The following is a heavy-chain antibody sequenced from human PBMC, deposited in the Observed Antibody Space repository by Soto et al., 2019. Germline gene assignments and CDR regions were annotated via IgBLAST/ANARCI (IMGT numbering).Heavy chain of an antibody. D-gene: IGHD3-10*01. J-gene: IGHJ6*02. CDR2: IWYDGSNK. Sequence: GGSLRLSCAASGFTFSSYGMHWVRQAPGKGLGWVAVIWYDGSNKYYADSVKGRFTISRDNSKNTLYLQMNSLRAEDTAVYYCARDLRGLWFGELPHYYYYGMDVWGQGTTVTVSS. V-gene: IGHV3-33*01. CDR3: ARDLRGLWFGELPHYYYYGMDV. CDR1: GFTFSSYG.